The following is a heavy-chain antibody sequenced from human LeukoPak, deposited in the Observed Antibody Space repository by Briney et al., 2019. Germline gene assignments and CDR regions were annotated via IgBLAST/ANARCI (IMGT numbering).Heavy chain of an antibody. CDR2: ISYDGSNK. CDR3: AKDQELWFDY. J-gene: IGHJ4*02. V-gene: IGHV3-30*18. D-gene: IGHD5-18*01. Sequence: GGSLRLSCAASGFTFSSYSMNWVRQAPGKGLEWVAVISYDGSNKYYADSVKGRFTISRDNSKNTLYLQMNSLRAEDTAVYYCAKDQELWFDYWGQGTLVTVSS. CDR1: GFTFSSYS.